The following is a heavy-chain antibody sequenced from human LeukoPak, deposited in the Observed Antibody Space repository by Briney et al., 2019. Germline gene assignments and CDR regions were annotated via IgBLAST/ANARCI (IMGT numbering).Heavy chain of an antibody. CDR1: GGAFSGYY. CDR3: ARGHYDFWSGYSPLGYYYYGMDV. CDR2: INHSGNT. Sequence: SETLSLTCAVYGGAFSGYYWSWIRQPPGKGLEWIGEINHSGNTNYNPSLKSRVTMSADTSNNQFSLKLSSVTAADTAVYYCARGHYDFWSGYSPLGYYYYGMDVWGQGTTVTVSS. V-gene: IGHV4-34*01. J-gene: IGHJ6*02. D-gene: IGHD3-3*01.